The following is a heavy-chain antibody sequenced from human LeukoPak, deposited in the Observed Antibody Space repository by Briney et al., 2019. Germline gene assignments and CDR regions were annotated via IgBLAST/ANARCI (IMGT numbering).Heavy chain of an antibody. Sequence: SETLSLTCTVSGGSISSYYWSWIRQPPGKGLEWIGYIYYSGSTNYNPSLKSRVTISVDRSMNQFYLRMSSVTAADTAVYYCARLNYDSGGYYGVPNWFDPWGPGTLVTVSS. J-gene: IGHJ5*02. V-gene: IGHV4-59*08. D-gene: IGHD3-22*01. CDR2: IYYSGST. CDR3: ARLNYDSGGYYGVPNWFDP. CDR1: GGSISSYY.